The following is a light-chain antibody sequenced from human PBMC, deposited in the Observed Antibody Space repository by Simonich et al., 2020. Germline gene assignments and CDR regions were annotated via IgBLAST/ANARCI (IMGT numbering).Light chain of an antibody. V-gene: IGLV2-14*01. CDR2: DVS. CDR3: SSYTSSSTNWV. J-gene: IGLJ3*02. CDR1: SSEVGGYNY. Sequence: QSAMTHPASVSGSPGQSITLYCTGPSSEVGGYNYVSWYQQHPGKATKLMIYDVSKRPSGVSNRFSGSKSGNTASRTISGLQAEDEADYYCSSYTSSSTNWVFGGGTKLTVL.